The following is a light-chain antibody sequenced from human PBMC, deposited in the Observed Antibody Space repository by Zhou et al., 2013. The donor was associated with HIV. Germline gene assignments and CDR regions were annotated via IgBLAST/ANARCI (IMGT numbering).Light chain of an antibody. CDR3: QQYNSYSRT. CDR2: KAS. Sequence: DIQMTQSPSTLSASVGDRVTITCRASQSISSWLAWYQQKPGKAPKLLIYKASSLESGVPSRFSGSGSGTEFSLTISSLQPDDSATYYCQQYNSYSRTFGQGPRWKSN. V-gene: IGKV1-5*03. J-gene: IGKJ1*01. CDR1: QSISSW.